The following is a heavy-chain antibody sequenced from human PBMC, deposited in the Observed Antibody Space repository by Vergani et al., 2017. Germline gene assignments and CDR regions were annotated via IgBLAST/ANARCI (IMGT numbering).Heavy chain of an antibody. D-gene: IGHD1-26*01. Sequence: QVTLKESGPALVKPTQTLTLTCTFSGFSLSTSGLRVSWIRQPPGKALEWLARIDWDDDKFYSTSLKTRLTIAKDTSKNQVVLTMTNMDPVDTATYYCARLTGIVGSDDAFDIWGQGTMVTVSS. CDR1: GFSLSTSGLR. J-gene: IGHJ3*02. CDR2: IDWDDDK. CDR3: ARLTGIVGSDDAFDI. V-gene: IGHV2-70*04.